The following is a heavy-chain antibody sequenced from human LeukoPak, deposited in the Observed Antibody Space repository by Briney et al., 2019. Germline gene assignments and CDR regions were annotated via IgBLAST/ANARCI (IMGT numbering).Heavy chain of an antibody. CDR3: AKGGPRFLEWLSDGIDY. CDR1: GFTFSSYG. J-gene: IGHJ4*02. CDR2: ISYDGSNK. D-gene: IGHD3-3*01. Sequence: GGSLRLSCAASGFTFSSYGMHWVRQAPGKGLEWVAVISYDGSNKYYADSVKGRFTISRDNSKNTLYLQMNSLRAEYTAVYYCAKGGPRFLEWLSDGIDYWGQGTLVTVSS. V-gene: IGHV3-30*18.